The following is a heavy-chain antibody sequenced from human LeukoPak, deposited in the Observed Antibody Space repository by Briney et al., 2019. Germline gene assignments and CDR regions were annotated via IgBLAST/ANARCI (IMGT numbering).Heavy chain of an antibody. Sequence: GGSLRLSCAASGFTFSTYWMSWIRQAPGKGPGWVANIKEDGSATYYVDSVKGRFTISRDNAKKSLYLQMNSLRAEDTAVYYCARDSPGYLAYDSWGKGTRVSVSS. V-gene: IGHV3-7*04. D-gene: IGHD1-1*01. J-gene: IGHJ4*02. CDR2: IKEDGSAT. CDR3: ARDSPGYLAYDS. CDR1: GFTFSTYW.